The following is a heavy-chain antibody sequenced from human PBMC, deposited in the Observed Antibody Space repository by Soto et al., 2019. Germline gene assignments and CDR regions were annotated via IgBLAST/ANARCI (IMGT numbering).Heavy chain of an antibody. CDR1: GFTFSSYS. V-gene: IGHV3-48*01. Sequence: GGSLRLSCAASGFTFSSYSMNWVRQAPGKGLEWVSYISSSSSTIYYADSVKGRFTISRDNAKNSLYLQMNSLRAEDTAVYYCARESGDFGYYYYYMDVWGKGTTVTVSS. J-gene: IGHJ6*03. CDR2: ISSSSSTI. CDR3: ARESGDFGYYYYYMDV. D-gene: IGHD4-17*01.